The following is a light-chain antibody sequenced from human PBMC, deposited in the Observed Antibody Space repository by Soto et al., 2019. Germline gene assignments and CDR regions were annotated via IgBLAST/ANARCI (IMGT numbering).Light chain of an antibody. J-gene: IGLJ1*01. CDR2: DVS. CDR3: SSYTSSSTYYV. V-gene: IGLV2-14*01. CDR1: SSDVGGYNY. Sequence: QSALTQPASVSGSPGQSITISCTGTSSDVGGYNYVSWYQQHPGKAPKLMLYDVSNRPSGVSNRFSGSKSGNTASLTISGLHAEDEADYYCSSYTSSSTYYVFGTGTKLTVL.